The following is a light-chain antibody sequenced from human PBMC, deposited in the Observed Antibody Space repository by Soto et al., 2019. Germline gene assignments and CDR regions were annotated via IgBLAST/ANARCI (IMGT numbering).Light chain of an antibody. Sequence: DIQMTQSPSSLSASVGDRVTITCRASQSISNYLNWYQQKPGKAPNLLIYAASSLESGVPSRFSGSGSGTDFTLTISTLQPEDFVTYYCQQSYSPPRTFGGGTKVELK. CDR3: QQSYSPPRT. J-gene: IGKJ4*01. CDR1: QSISNY. CDR2: AAS. V-gene: IGKV1-39*01.